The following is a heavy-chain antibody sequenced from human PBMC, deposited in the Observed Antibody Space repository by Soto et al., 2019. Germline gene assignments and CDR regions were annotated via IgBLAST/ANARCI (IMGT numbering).Heavy chain of an antibody. CDR1: GFTFSGSA. Sequence: EVQLVESGGGLVQPGGSLKLSCAASGFTFSGSAMHWVRQASGKGLEWVGRIRSKANSYATAYAASVKGRFTISRDDSKNTAYLQMNSLKTEDTAVYYCTNTAMVSRFGYWGQGTLVTVSS. CDR3: TNTAMVSRFGY. J-gene: IGHJ4*02. D-gene: IGHD5-18*01. V-gene: IGHV3-73*02. CDR2: IRSKANSYAT.